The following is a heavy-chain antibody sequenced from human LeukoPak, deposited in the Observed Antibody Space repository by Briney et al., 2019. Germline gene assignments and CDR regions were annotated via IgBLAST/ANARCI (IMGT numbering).Heavy chain of an antibody. V-gene: IGHV4-39*01. CDR2: IYYSGST. D-gene: IGHD3-22*01. CDR3: ALAYYYDSSGYSDAFDI. J-gene: IGHJ3*02. CDR1: GGSISSSSYY. Sequence: SETLSLTCTVSGGSISSSSYYWGWIRQPPGKGLEWIGSIYYSGSTYYNPSLKSRVTISVDTSKNQFSLKLSSVTAADTAVYYCALAYYYDSSGYSDAFDIWGQGTMVTVSS.